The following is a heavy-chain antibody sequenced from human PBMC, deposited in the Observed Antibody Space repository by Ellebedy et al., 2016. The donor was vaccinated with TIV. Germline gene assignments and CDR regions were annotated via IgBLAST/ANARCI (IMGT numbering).Heavy chain of an antibody. D-gene: IGHD3-3*02. CDR3: AILRVPSFLEWLKSANWFNP. CDR1: GYTFTSYD. Sequence: ASVKVSCXASGYTFTSYDINWVRQATGQGLEWMGWMNPNSGNTGYAQKFQGRVTMTRNTSISTAYMELSSLRSEDTAVYYCAILRVPSFLEWLKSANWFNPWGQGTLVTVSS. J-gene: IGHJ5*02. V-gene: IGHV1-8*01. CDR2: MNPNSGNT.